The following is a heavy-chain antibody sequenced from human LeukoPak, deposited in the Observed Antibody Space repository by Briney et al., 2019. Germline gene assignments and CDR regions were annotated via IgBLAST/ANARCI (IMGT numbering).Heavy chain of an antibody. J-gene: IGHJ4*02. V-gene: IGHV3-23*01. Sequence: GGSLRLSCAASGFTFGSYAMSWVRQAPGKGLEWVSAISGGGGSTYYADSVKGRVTISRDNSKNTLYLQMNSLRAEDTAVYFCARRYYDILTGYYKSPTVDYWGQGTLVTVSS. CDR3: ARRYYDILTGYYKSPTVDY. CDR1: GFTFGSYA. CDR2: ISGGGGST. D-gene: IGHD3-9*01.